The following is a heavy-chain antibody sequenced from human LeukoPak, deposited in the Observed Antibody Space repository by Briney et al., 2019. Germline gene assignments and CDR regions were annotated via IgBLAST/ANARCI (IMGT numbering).Heavy chain of an antibody. CDR3: ARAENSGSYGYHYYYMDV. D-gene: IGHD1-26*01. V-gene: IGHV1-69*05. CDR2: IIPIFGTA. Sequence: ASVKVSRKASGGTFSSYAISWVRQAPGQGLEWMGGIIPIFGTANYAQKFQGRVTITTDESTSTAYMELSSLRSEDTAVYYCARAENSGSYGYHYYYMDVWGKGTTVTVSS. J-gene: IGHJ6*03. CDR1: GGTFSSYA.